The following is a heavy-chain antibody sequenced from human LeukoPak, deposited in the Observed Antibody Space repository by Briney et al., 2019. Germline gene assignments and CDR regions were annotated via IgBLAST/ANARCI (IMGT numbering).Heavy chain of an antibody. Sequence: GGSLRLSCAASGFTYDDYGMSWVRQAPGKGLEWVSGINWNGGSTGYADSVKGRFTISRDNAKNSLYLQMNSLRAEDTALYYCARMAYYYDSSGYYSTFDYWGQGTLVTVSS. D-gene: IGHD3-22*01. CDR3: ARMAYYYDSSGYYSTFDY. V-gene: IGHV3-20*04. CDR1: GFTYDDYG. J-gene: IGHJ4*02. CDR2: INWNGGST.